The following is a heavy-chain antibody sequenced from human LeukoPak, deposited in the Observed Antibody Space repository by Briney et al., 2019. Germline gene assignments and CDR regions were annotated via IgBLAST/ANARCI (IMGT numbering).Heavy chain of an antibody. Sequence: GESLKISCKASGYTFTSYWIGWVRQMPGKGPEWMGLIYPSDSGTRYSPSFQGQVTISADKSISTAYLQWSSLKASDTAMYYCARGGSGWSFYSWGQGTLVTVSS. D-gene: IGHD6-19*01. CDR2: IYPSDSGT. CDR1: GYTFTSYW. CDR3: ARGGSGWSFYS. V-gene: IGHV5-51*01. J-gene: IGHJ5*01.